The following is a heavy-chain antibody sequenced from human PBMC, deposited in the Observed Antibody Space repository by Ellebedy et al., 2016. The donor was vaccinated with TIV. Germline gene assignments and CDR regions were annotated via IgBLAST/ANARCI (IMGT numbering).Heavy chain of an antibody. CDR1: GFTFRNHA. V-gene: IGHV3-48*01. CDR3: ARVIRGTGTTSRYCDF. D-gene: IGHD1-14*01. CDR2: ISSSSSSI. J-gene: IGHJ4*02. Sequence: GESLKISCAVSGFTFRNHAMNWVRQAPGKRLEWASYISSSSSSISYADSVKGRFTISRDNAQNSLYLQMNRLTAEDTAVYFCARVIRGTGTTSRYCDFWGQGTLVIVSS.